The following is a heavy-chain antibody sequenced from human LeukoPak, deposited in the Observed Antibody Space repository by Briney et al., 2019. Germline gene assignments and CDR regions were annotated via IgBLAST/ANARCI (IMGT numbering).Heavy chain of an antibody. CDR1: GFTFSSYW. Sequence: PGGSLRLSCAASGFTFSSYWMSGVRQAPRKGLEWVANIKEDGSGTFYVDSVKGRFTISRDNAKNSLYLQMSSLRAEDTAVYYCARPVGNGYFDYWGQGTLVTVSS. J-gene: IGHJ4*02. D-gene: IGHD2-8*01. CDR2: IKEDGSGT. V-gene: IGHV3-7*05. CDR3: ARPVGNGYFDY.